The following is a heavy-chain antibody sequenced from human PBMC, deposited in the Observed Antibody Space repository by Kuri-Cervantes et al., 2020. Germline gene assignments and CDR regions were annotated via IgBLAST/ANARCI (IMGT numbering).Heavy chain of an antibody. Sequence: GGSLRLSCAVYGGSFSGSYWSWVRQAPGKGLEWVSGISSSGGSTYYADSVKGRFTISRGNSKNTVYLQMNSLRGEDTAVYYCAKGGSGWSLSMGIDNWGQGTLVTVSS. D-gene: IGHD6-19*01. V-gene: IGHV3-23*01. CDR3: AKGGSGWSLSMGIDN. J-gene: IGHJ4*02. CDR1: GGSFSGSY. CDR2: ISSSGGST.